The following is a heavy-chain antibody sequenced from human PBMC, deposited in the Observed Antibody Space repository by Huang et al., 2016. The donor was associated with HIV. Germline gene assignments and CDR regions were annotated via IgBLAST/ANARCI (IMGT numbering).Heavy chain of an antibody. CDR3: ARDGGRGYSYGYMDS. D-gene: IGHD5-18*01. CDR1: GGTFNSQT. Sequence: QVQLVQSGAEVKKPGSSVKVSCKASGGTFNSQTVSWVRQAPGQGLEWKGGSIPISGTANYAQKFQGRVTITADDSTSTAHMELSSLTSEDTAMYYCARDGGRGYSYGYMDSWGQGTLVTVSS. V-gene: IGHV1-69*13. CDR2: SIPISGTA. J-gene: IGHJ1*01.